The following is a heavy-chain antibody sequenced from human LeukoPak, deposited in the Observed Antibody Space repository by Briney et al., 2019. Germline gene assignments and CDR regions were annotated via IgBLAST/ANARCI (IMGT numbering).Heavy chain of an antibody. J-gene: IGHJ4*02. V-gene: IGHV3-23*01. CDR2: ISGSGSNT. Sequence: GGSLRLSCAASGITFSGSGMSWVRQAPGKGLEWVSTISGSGSNTHYADSVKGRFTISRDNYKDTLYMQMNSLRVEDTAVYYCAKDDYYDTSGYRDWGQGTLVTVSS. D-gene: IGHD3-22*01. CDR3: AKDDYYDTSGYRD. CDR1: GITFSGSG.